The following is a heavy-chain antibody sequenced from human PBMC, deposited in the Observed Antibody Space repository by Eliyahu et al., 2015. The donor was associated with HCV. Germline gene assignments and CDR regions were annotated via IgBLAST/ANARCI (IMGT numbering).Heavy chain of an antibody. J-gene: IGHJ6*02. CDR2: VXPIFGTA. D-gene: IGHD3-10*01. CDR1: GGXFXSYA. Sequence: VQLVQSGAEXXKPGSSVKVSCKASGGXFXSYAIXWVRQAPGQGVGWXGGVXPIFGTANYAQKFQGRVTITADESTSTAYMELSSLRSEDTAVYYCARDQLHYGMDVWGQGTTVTVSS. V-gene: IGHV1-69*01. CDR3: ARDQLHYGMDV.